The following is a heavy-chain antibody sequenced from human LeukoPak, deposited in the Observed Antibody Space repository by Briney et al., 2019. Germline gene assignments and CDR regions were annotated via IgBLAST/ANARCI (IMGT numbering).Heavy chain of an antibody. J-gene: IGHJ4*02. CDR1: GFTVSIYD. CDR3: ANLGIMRPLDY. V-gene: IGHV3-30*02. Sequence: GGSLRLSCAASGFTVSIYDMHWLRQAPGKGLQWVAFIRFDGSNKYYADSVKGRFTISRDNSKNTLYLQMNSLRAEDTAVYYCANLGIMRPLDYWGQGTLVTVSS. CDR2: IRFDGSNK. D-gene: IGHD3-16*01.